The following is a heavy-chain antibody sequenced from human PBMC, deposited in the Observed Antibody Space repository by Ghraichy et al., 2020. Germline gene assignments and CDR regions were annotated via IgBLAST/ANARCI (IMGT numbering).Heavy chain of an antibody. CDR1: GFTFTSSA. Sequence: SVKVSCKASGFTFTSSAVQWVRQARGQRLEWIGWIVVGSGNTNYAQKFQERVTITRDMSTSTAYMELSSLRSEDTAVYYCAADRVTGTTRYYYYYGMDVWGQGTTVTVSS. CDR2: IVVGSGNT. CDR3: AADRVTGTTRYYYYYGMDV. D-gene: IGHD1-7*01. J-gene: IGHJ6*02. V-gene: IGHV1-58*01.